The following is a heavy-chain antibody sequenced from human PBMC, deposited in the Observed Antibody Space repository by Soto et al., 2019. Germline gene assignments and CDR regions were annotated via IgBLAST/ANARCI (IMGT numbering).Heavy chain of an antibody. Sequence: ASVKVSCKASGYTFTSYDINWVRQATGQGLEWMGWMNPNSGNTGYAQKFQGRVTMTRNTSISTAYMELSSLRSEDTAVYYCARGQGVPAAMSYYYYYYMDVWGKGTTVTVSS. CDR2: MNPNSGNT. V-gene: IGHV1-8*01. CDR1: GYTFTSYD. CDR3: ARGQGVPAAMSYYYYYYMDV. J-gene: IGHJ6*03. D-gene: IGHD2-2*01.